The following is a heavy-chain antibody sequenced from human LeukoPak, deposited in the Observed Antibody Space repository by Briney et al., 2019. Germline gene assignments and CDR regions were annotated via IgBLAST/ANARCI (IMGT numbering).Heavy chain of an antibody. Sequence: ASVKVSCKASGYTFTSYDINWVRQATGQGLEWMGWMNPNSGNTGYAQKFQGRVTMTRNTSISTAYMELSSLRSEDTAVYCCARGSNLLWFGELLNWFDPWGQGTLVAVSS. CDR2: MNPNSGNT. J-gene: IGHJ5*02. V-gene: IGHV1-8*01. D-gene: IGHD3-10*01. CDR3: ARGSNLLWFGELLNWFDP. CDR1: GYTFTSYD.